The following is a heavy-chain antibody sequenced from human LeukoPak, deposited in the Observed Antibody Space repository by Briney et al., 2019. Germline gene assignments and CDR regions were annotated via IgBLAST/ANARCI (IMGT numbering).Heavy chain of an antibody. CDR1: GGSISGSSYF. J-gene: IGHJ4*02. CDR2: IYYSGNT. CDR3: ARLKEGIDY. V-gene: IGHV4-39*01. D-gene: IGHD3-10*01. Sequence: SETLSLTCAVSGGSISGSSYFWGWIRQPPGKGLEWIGSIYYSGNTYYNPSLKSRVTISVDTSKNQFPLKLSSATAADTAVYYCARLKEGIDYWGQGTLVTVSS.